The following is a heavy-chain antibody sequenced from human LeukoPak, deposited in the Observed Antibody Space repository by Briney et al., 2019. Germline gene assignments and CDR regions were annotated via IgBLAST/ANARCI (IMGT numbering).Heavy chain of an antibody. CDR1: GYTFTGYY. J-gene: IGHJ4*02. Sequence: GASVKVSCKASGYTFTGYYIHWVRQAPGQGIEWMGWINPVSGDTDYAQKFQGRVTLTRDTSLSTAFMDLGSLRSDDTAVYYCARPFKRGYSGYSDPFNYWGQGTLVTVSS. CDR2: INPVSGDT. D-gene: IGHD5-12*01. V-gene: IGHV1-2*02. CDR3: ARPFKRGYSGYSDPFNY.